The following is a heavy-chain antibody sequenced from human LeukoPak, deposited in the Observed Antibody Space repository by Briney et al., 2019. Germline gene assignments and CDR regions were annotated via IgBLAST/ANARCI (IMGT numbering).Heavy chain of an antibody. V-gene: IGHV1-18*01. J-gene: IGHJ4*02. CDR3: ARDLLPLGRRYGDYAAFDY. CDR1: GYTFTSYG. Sequence: GASVKISCKASGYTFTSYGISWVRQAPGQGLEWMGWISAYNGNTNYAQKLQGRVTMTTDTSTSTAYMELRSLRSDDTAVYYCARDLLPLGRRYGDYAAFDYWGQGTLVTVSS. CDR2: ISAYNGNT. D-gene: IGHD4-17*01.